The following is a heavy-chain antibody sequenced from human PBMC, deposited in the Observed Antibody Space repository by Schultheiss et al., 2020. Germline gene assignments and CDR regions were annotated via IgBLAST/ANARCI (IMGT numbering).Heavy chain of an antibody. CDR3: ARSLRGGFFYSMDV. J-gene: IGHJ6*04. Sequence: GGSLRLACTVSGGSISSGGYYWSWIRQHPGKGLEWISGMSWNGVTTQYAASAKGRFTISRDNSRDFLYLQMSSLRVEDTALYFCARSLRGGFFYSMDVWGKGTTVTGSS. CDR2: MSWNGVTT. CDR1: GGSISSGGYY. V-gene: IGHV3-20*04. D-gene: IGHD2-15*01.